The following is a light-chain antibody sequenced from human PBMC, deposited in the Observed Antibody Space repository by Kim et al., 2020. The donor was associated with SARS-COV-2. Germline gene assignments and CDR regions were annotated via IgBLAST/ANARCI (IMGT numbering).Light chain of an antibody. CDR2: DVS. Sequence: QSALTQPASVSGSPGQSITISCTGTSSDVGGYNYVSWYQQHPGKAPKRMIYDVSNRPSGVSNRFSGSKSGNTVSLTISGLQAEDEADYYCSSYTSSSTLEVFGGGTQLTVL. CDR1: SSDVGGYNY. V-gene: IGLV2-14*03. J-gene: IGLJ2*01. CDR3: SSYTSSSTLEV.